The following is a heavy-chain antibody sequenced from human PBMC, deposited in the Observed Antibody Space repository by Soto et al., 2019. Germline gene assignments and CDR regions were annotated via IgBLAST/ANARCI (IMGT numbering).Heavy chain of an antibody. Sequence: QVQLVQSGAEVKRPGASVKVSCKTSGYTFINYGMSWVRQAPGQGLEWMGWISAYNGDTKNAQKFQGRATMTPDPSTSTGYMELTSLRSDDTALYYCARDSTFLGRDYTAILFDYWGQGTLVTGSS. D-gene: IGHD3-10*01. CDR2: ISAYNGDT. V-gene: IGHV1-18*01. CDR1: GYTFINYG. J-gene: IGHJ4*02. CDR3: ARDSTFLGRDYTAILFDY.